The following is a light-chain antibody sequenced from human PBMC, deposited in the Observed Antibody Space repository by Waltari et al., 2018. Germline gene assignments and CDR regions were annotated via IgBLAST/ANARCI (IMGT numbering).Light chain of an antibody. CDR1: SSDVGGYNY. V-gene: IGLV2-14*03. CDR3: SSYTSSSVV. Sequence: QSALTQPASVSGSPGQSITISCTGTSSDVGGYNYVSWYQQHPGKAPKCMIYDVSNRPSGGSNRFSGSKSGNTASLTISGLQAEDEADYYCSSYTSSSVVFGGGTKLTVL. CDR2: DVS. J-gene: IGLJ2*01.